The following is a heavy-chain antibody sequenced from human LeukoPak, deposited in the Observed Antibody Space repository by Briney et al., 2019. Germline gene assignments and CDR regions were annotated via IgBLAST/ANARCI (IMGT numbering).Heavy chain of an antibody. J-gene: IGHJ4*02. CDR2: IIPIFGTA. V-gene: IGHV1-69*13. D-gene: IGHD6-19*01. CDR3: ARAGSGWPDY. Sequence: SVKVSCKASGYTFTSYAMNWVRQAPGQGLEWMGGIIPIFGTANYAQKFQGRVTITADESTSTAYMELSSLRSEDTAVYYCARAGSGWPDYWGQGTLVTVSS. CDR1: GYTFTSYA.